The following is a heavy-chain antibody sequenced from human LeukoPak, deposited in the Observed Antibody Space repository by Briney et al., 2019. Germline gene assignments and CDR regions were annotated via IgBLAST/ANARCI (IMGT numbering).Heavy chain of an antibody. CDR2: ISYSGST. CDR3: ARHTSGTMFSY. D-gene: IGHD1-1*01. J-gene: IGHJ4*02. CDR1: GGSISGSSPY. Sequence: SETLSLTCTVSGGSISGSSPYWGWIRQPPGKGLEWVGTISYSGSTFYSPSLRGRITISVDTSRKQCSLNLSSVTATGTAVYYCARHTSGTMFSYWGQGALVTVSS. V-gene: IGHV4-39*01.